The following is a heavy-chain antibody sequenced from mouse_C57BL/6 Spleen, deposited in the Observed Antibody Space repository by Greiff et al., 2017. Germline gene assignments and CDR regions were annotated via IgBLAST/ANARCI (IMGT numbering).Heavy chain of an antibody. V-gene: IGHV1-50*01. CDR1: GYTFTSYW. CDR3: AAVGITTVVAGCDY. J-gene: IGHJ2*01. D-gene: IGHD1-1*01. CDR2: IDPSDSYT. Sequence: QVQLQQSGAELVKPGASVKLSCKASGYTFTSYWMQWVKQRPGQGLEWIGEIDPSDSYTNYNQKFKGKATLTVDPSSITAYMQLSSLTSEDSAVYYFAAVGITTVVAGCDYWGQGTTLTVSS.